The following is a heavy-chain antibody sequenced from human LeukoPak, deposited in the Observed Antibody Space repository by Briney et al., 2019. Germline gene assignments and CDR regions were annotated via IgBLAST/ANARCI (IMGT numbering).Heavy chain of an antibody. CDR2: IWYEGNKK. D-gene: IGHD2-2*01. J-gene: IGHJ4*02. CDR1: GLTFSSYG. Sequence: GGSLRLSCAASGLTFSSYGMHWVRQAPGKGLEWVAVIWYEGNKKYYADSVKGRFNISRDNSKNTLYLQMNSVRAEDTAVYYCAKGAGLYCSSTGCPGHFDYWGQGTLVTVSS. V-gene: IGHV3-33*06. CDR3: AKGAGLYCSSTGCPGHFDY.